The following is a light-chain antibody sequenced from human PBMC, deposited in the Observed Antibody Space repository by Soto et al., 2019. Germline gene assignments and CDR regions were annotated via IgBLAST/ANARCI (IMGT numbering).Light chain of an antibody. CDR3: QKYNSAPWT. J-gene: IGKJ1*01. V-gene: IGKV1-27*01. CDR2: AAS. Sequence: DIQMTQSPSSLSTSVGDRVTITCRASRGISNYLAWYQQKPGKVPKLLIYAASTLQSGVPSRFSGSGSGTVFTLTISSLQPEDVATYYCQKYNSAPWTFGQGTKVEIK. CDR1: RGISNY.